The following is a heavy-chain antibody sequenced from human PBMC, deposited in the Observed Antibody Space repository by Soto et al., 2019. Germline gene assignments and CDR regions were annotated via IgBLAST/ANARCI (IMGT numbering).Heavy chain of an antibody. V-gene: IGHV3-30*18. J-gene: IGHJ6*02. CDR3: AKDPLLMVRGAIHYYYYYGMDV. Sequence: PGGSLRLSCAASGFTFSSYGMHWVRQAPGKGLEWVAVISYDGSNKYYADSVKGRFTISRDNSKNTLYLQMNSLRAEDTAVYYCAKDPLLMVRGAIHYYYYYGMDVWGQGTTVTVSS. CDR1: GFTFSSYG. D-gene: IGHD3-10*01. CDR2: ISYDGSNK.